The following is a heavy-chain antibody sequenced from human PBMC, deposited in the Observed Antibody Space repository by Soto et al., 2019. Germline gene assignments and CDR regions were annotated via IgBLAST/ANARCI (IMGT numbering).Heavy chain of an antibody. CDR2: ITPFNGNT. Sequence: CKESGVGLDCRSRRWVQQETKQALEWMGWITPFNGNTNYAQKFQDRVTITRDRSMSTAYMELSSLRSEDTAMYYCATQRVNWNYGGNAAFDVWGQGTQVTVSS. CDR1: GVGLDCRS. CDR3: ATQRVNWNYGGNAAFDV. D-gene: IGHD1-7*01. V-gene: IGHV1-45*03. J-gene: IGHJ3*01.